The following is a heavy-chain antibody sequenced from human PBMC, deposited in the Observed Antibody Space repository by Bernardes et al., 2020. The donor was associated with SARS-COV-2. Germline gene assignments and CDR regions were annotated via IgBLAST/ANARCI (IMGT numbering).Heavy chain of an antibody. Sequence: SETLSLTCTVSGGSITNYYWSWVRQPPGKGLEWIGYISYSGTTNYNPSLKSRVTISVDTSKNQFSLKLSSVTAADTAVYYCARDVSSSWFPGAFDIWGQGTMVTVSS. D-gene: IGHD6-13*01. V-gene: IGHV4-59*01. CDR1: GGSITNYY. J-gene: IGHJ3*02. CDR2: ISYSGTT. CDR3: ARDVSSSWFPGAFDI.